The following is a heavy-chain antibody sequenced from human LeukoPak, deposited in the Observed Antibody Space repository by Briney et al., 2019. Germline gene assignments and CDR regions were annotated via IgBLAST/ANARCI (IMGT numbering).Heavy chain of an antibody. Sequence: GGSLRLSCAASGFTFSSYSMYWVRQAPGKGLEWVSFISSGSNYIYYIYSVKGRFTIPRDNAKNSLYLQMNSLRVEDTAIYYCARVGCSGGTCYDYWGQGTLVTVSS. CDR1: GFTFSSYS. CDR3: ARVGCSGGTCYDY. J-gene: IGHJ4*02. V-gene: IGHV3-21*01. CDR2: ISSGSNYI. D-gene: IGHD2-15*01.